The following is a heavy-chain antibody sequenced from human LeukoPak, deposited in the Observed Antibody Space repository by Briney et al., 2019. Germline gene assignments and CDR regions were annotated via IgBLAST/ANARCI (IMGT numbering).Heavy chain of an antibody. Sequence: ASVKVSCKASGYTFTSYGISWVRQAPGQGLEWMGWISAYNGNTNYAQKLQGRVTMTTDTSTSTAYMELRSLRSDDTAVYYCARDIPGTITLDLVYWGQGTLVTVSS. V-gene: IGHV1-18*01. CDR2: ISAYNGNT. CDR3: ARDIPGTITLDLVY. J-gene: IGHJ4*02. CDR1: GYTFTSYG. D-gene: IGHD3-16*01.